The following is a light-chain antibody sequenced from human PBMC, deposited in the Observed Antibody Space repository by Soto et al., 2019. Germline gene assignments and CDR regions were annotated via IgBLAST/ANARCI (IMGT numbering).Light chain of an antibody. CDR3: QQYDSSPLT. CDR2: GAS. Sequence: EIVLTQSPGTLSLSPGERATLSCRASQSVSSSYLAWYHQKTGQAPRLLIYGASSRATGIPDRFSGSGSGTDFTLTISRLEPEDFAVYYCQQYDSSPLTFGGGTKEEIK. V-gene: IGKV3-20*01. J-gene: IGKJ4*01. CDR1: QSVSSSY.